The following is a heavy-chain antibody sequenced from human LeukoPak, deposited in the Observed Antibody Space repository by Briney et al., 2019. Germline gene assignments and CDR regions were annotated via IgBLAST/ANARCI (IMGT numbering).Heavy chain of an antibody. V-gene: IGHV3-7*03. CDR1: GFTFSSYW. CDR3: ARAGLSGGSCYAFDI. J-gene: IGHJ3*02. D-gene: IGHD2-15*01. CDR2: IKQDGSEK. Sequence: GGSLRLSCAAPGFTFSSYWMSWVRQAPGKGLEWVANIKQDGSEKYYVDSVKGRFTISRDNAKNSLYLQMNSLRAEDTAVYYCARAGLSGGSCYAFDIWGQGTMVTVSS.